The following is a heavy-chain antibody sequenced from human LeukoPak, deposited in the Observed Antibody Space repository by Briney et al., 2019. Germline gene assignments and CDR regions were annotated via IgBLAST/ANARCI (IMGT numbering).Heavy chain of an antibody. CDR2: IKCDGSEK. D-gene: IGHD2-2*01. Sequence: PGGSLKLSCAASAFTFTNSWIHCVCQAPENWIEWVAYIKCDGSEKCYVDSVKGRLTISRDNAKNSLYLQVNSLRAEDMTVYYCVRGVGSSTSCYVRAFDIWGQGTMVTVSS. J-gene: IGHJ3*02. CDR1: AFTFTNSW. V-gene: IGHV3-52*01. CDR3: VRGVGSSTSCYVRAFDI.